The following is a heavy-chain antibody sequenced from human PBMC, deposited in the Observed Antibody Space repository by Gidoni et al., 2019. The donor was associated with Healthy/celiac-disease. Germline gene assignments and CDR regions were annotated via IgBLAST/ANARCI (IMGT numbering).Heavy chain of an antibody. CDR2: IIPIFGTA. V-gene: IGHV1-69*01. J-gene: IGHJ5*02. CDR3: ARDQVPRLGYCSGGSSCGWFDP. D-gene: IGHD2-15*01. Sequence: QVQLVQSGAEVKKPGSSVKVSCKASGGTVSSYAISWVRQAPGQGLEWMGGIIPIFGTANYAQKFQGRVTITADESTSTAYMELSSLRSEDTAVYYCARDQVPRLGYCSGGSSCGWFDPWGQGTLVTVSS. CDR1: GGTVSSYA.